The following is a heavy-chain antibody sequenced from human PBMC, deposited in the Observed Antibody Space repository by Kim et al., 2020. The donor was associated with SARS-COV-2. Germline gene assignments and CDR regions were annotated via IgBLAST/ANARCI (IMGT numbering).Heavy chain of an antibody. CDR2: IIPNFGTA. J-gene: IGHJ5*02. V-gene: IGHV1-69*13. CDR1: GGTFSNYA. Sequence: SVKVSCKASGGTFSNYAMSWVRQAPGQGPEWMGGIIPNFGTAKYAQKLQARVTIAADESTSTAYMELSSLRSEDTAVYYCATAEDHSYKGWFDPWGQGTPVTVSS. CDR3: ATAEDHSYKGWFDP. D-gene: IGHD4-4*01.